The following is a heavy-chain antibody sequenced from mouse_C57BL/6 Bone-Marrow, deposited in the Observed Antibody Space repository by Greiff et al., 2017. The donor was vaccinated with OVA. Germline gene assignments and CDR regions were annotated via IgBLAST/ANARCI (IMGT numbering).Heavy chain of an antibody. D-gene: IGHD1-1*01. V-gene: IGHV5-6*02. Sequence: DVMLVESGGDLVKPGGSLKLSCAASGFTFSSYGMSWVRQTPDKRLEWVATISSGGSYTYYPDSVKGRFTISRDTAKNTLYLQMSSLKSEDTAMYYCARHDRYGSSPHWYFDVWGTGTTVTVSS. CDR1: GFTFSSYG. CDR3: ARHDRYGSSPHWYFDV. CDR2: ISSGGSYT. J-gene: IGHJ1*03.